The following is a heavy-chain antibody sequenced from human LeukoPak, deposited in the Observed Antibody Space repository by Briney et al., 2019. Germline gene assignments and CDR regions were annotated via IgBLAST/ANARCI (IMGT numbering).Heavy chain of an antibody. Sequence: SQTLSLTCAVSGGSISSDDYFWSWIRQPPGKGLEWIGYIYHRGSTSYNPSLKSRVTISLDKSRNQFSLNLSSVTAADTAVYYRARAPYDILTGYFLFDSWGQGTLVTVSS. J-gene: IGHJ4*02. CDR3: ARAPYDILTGYFLFDS. CDR2: IYHRGST. CDR1: GGSISSDDYF. V-gene: IGHV4-30-2*01. D-gene: IGHD3-9*01.